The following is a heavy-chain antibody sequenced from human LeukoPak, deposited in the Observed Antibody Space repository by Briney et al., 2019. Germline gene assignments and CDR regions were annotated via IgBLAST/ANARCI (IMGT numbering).Heavy chain of an antibody. J-gene: IGHJ4*02. Sequence: RASVKVSCKASGYTFTTYGITWVRQAPGQGLEWMGWISAYNGVTNYAQKLQGRVTMTTDTSTSTAYMELRSLGSDDTAVYYCARALGSGWYFDFWGQGTLVTVSS. V-gene: IGHV1-18*01. CDR1: GYTFTTYG. CDR3: ARALGSGWYFDF. CDR2: ISAYNGVT. D-gene: IGHD6-19*01.